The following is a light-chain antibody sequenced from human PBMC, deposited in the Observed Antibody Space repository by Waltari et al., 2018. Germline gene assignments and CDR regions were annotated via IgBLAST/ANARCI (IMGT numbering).Light chain of an antibody. V-gene: IGLV2-8*01. Sequence: QSALTQPPSASGPPGQSVTIPCPGTSSDVSGYNYVSWFHQRPGKAPKVMLYEVSKRPSGVPDRFSGSKSGNTASLIVSGLQAEDEADYYCSSYAGSKFWVFGGGTKLTVL. CDR1: SSDVSGYNY. CDR3: SSYAGSKFWV. CDR2: EVS. J-gene: IGLJ3*02.